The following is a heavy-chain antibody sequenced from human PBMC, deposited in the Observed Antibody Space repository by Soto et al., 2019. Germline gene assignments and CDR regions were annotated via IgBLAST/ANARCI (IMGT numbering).Heavy chain of an antibody. V-gene: IGHV1-58*01. Sequence: SVKVSCKASGFTFTSSAVQWVRQARGQRLEWIGWIVVGSGNTNYAQKFQERVTITRDMSTSTAYMELSSLRSEDTAVYYCAAGPGIAAAGWLDWGQGTLVTVSS. CDR2: IVVGSGNT. D-gene: IGHD6-13*01. CDR1: GFTFTSSA. J-gene: IGHJ4*02. CDR3: AAGPGIAAAGWLD.